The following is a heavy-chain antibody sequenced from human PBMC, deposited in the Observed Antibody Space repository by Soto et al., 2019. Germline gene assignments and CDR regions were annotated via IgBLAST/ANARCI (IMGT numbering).Heavy chain of an antibody. CDR1: GGSISSGGYY. CDR3: ARALTTVTLFDP. CDR2: IYYSGST. D-gene: IGHD4-17*01. Sequence: QVQLQESGPGLVKPSQTLSLTCTVSGGSISSGGYYWSWIRQHPGKGLEWIGYIYYSGSTHYNPSPKSRATISVDTSKNQFSLKLSSVTGADTAVYYCARALTTVTLFDPWGQGTLVTVSS. J-gene: IGHJ5*02. V-gene: IGHV4-31*03.